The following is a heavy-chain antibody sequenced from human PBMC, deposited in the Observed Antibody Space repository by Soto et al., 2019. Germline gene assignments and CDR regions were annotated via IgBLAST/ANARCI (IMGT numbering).Heavy chain of an antibody. V-gene: IGHV3-23*01. CDR1: GFTFSSYA. CDR3: AKDMAAAVVVSDY. J-gene: IGHJ4*02. Sequence: GGSLRLSCAASGFTFSSYAMSWVRQAPGKGLEWVSAISGSGGSTYYADSVKGRFTIARDNSKNTLYLQMNSLRAEDTAVYYCAKDMAAAVVVSDYWGQGTLVTVSS. D-gene: IGHD6-13*01. CDR2: ISGSGGST.